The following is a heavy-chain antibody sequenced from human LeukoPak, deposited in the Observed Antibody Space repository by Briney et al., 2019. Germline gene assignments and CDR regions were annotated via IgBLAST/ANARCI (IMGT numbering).Heavy chain of an antibody. J-gene: IGHJ4*02. D-gene: IGHD3-9*01. CDR3: ATSDLTGYSPFDY. V-gene: IGHV3-30*02. CDR2: IRYDGSNK. Sequence: GGSLRLSCAASGFTFSSYGMHWVRQAPGKGLEWVAFIRYDGSNKYYADSVKGRFTISRDNSKNTLYLQMNSLRAEDTAVYYCATSDLTGYSPFDYWGQGTLVTVSS. CDR1: GFTFSSYG.